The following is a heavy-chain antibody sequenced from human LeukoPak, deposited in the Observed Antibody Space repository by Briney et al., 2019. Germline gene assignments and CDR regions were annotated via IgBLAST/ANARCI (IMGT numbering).Heavy chain of an antibody. V-gene: IGHV4-59*01. CDR1: GGSISSYY. CDR2: IYYSGST. CDR3: ARAGIVGATLYFDY. D-gene: IGHD1-26*01. J-gene: IGHJ4*02. Sequence: PSETLSLTCTVSGGSISSYYWSWIRQPPGKGLEWIGYIYYSGSTNYNPSPKSRVTISVDTSKNQFSLKLSSVTAADTAVYYCARAGIVGATLYFDYWGQGTLVTVSS.